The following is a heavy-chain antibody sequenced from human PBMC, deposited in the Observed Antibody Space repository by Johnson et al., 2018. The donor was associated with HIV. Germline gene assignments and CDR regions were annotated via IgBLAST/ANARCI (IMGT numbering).Heavy chain of an antibody. CDR2: ISYDGSIK. Sequence: HVQLVESGGGVVQPGRSLRLSCAASGFTFSSYAMHWVRQAPGKGLEWVAVISYDGSIKYYADSVKGRFPISRDNSKNTLYLQMNSLRAEDTAVYYCARKADAFDIWGQGTMITV. CDR1: GFTFSSYA. V-gene: IGHV3-30*04. CDR3: ARKADAFDI. J-gene: IGHJ3*02.